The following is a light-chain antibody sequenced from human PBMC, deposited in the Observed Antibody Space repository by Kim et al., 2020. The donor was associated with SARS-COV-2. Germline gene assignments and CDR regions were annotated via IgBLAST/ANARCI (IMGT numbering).Light chain of an antibody. CDR2: AND. CDR3: HSRDSSGNHQV. Sequence: LGQTVRITCQGDSLTTYYASWYQQKPGQAPVLVFYANDNRPSGIPDRFSGSSSGNTASLTITETQAEDEADYFCHSRDSSGNHQVFGGGTKLTVL. CDR1: SLTTYY. J-gene: IGLJ2*01. V-gene: IGLV3-19*01.